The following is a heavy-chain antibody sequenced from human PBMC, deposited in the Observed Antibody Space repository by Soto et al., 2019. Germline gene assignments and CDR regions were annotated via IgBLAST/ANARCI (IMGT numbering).Heavy chain of an antibody. CDR3: ARDRAVATSYYMDV. CDR1: GGSVSSTINY. Sequence: SETLSLTCTVSGGSVSSTINYWGWIRQPPGKGLEWIGSVYSGSTHYNPSLESRVTISADTSENQLSLKVTSVTAADTAVYYCARDRAVATSYYMDVWGKGTTVTVS. J-gene: IGHJ6*03. V-gene: IGHV4-39*02. CDR2: VYSGST. D-gene: IGHD6-19*01.